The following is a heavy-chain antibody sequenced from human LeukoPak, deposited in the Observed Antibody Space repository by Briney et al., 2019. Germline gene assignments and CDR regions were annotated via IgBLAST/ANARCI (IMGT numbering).Heavy chain of an antibody. J-gene: IGHJ4*02. CDR2: ISSSSSYI. V-gene: IGHV3-21*01. CDR3: ARADWSGKPSGD. D-gene: IGHD3-3*01. CDR1: GFTFSSYS. Sequence: GGSLRLSCAASGFTFSSYSMNWVRQAPGKGLEWVSSISSSSSYIYYADSVKGRFTISRDNAKNSLYLQINSLGAEDTAVYYCARADWSGKPSGDWGQGTLVTVSS.